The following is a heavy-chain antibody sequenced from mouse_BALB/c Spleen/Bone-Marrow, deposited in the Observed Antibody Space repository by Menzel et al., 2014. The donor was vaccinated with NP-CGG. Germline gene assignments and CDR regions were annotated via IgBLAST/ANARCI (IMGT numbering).Heavy chain of an antibody. V-gene: IGHV14-3*02. J-gene: IGHJ1*01. Sequence: VQLQQSGAELVKPGASVKLSCTASGFNIKDTYMHWVKQRPEQGLEWIGRIDPANGNTKYDPKFQGKATITADTSSNXXXXXXSSLTSEDTAVYYCASYYYGRYFDVWGAGTTVTVSS. CDR2: IDPANGNT. CDR1: GFNIKDTY. D-gene: IGHD1-1*01. CDR3: ASYYYGRYFDV.